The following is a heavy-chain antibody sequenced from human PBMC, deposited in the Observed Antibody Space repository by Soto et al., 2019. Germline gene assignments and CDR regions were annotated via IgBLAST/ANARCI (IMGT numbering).Heavy chain of an antibody. CDR2: IRSNTNSYAT. V-gene: IGHV3-73*01. J-gene: IGHJ6*02. Sequence: GGSLRLSCAASGFTFSGSAMHWVRQASGQGLEWVGRIRSNTNSYATAYAASVKGRFTISRDDSKNTAYLQMNSLKTEDTAVYYCTSSRFLEWLLPNEDYYYGMDVWGQGTTVTVSS. CDR3: TSSRFLEWLLPNEDYYYGMDV. CDR1: GFTFSGSA. D-gene: IGHD3-3*01.